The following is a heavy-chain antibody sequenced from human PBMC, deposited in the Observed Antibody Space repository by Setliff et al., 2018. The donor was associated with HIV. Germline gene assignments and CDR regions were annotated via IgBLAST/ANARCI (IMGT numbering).Heavy chain of an antibody. CDR2: IYYSGTA. D-gene: IGHD5-18*01. CDR3: ARDFRIQLWLRSPFDY. CDR1: DASINSNNYY. J-gene: IGHJ4*02. Sequence: SETLSLTCSISDASINSNNYYWVWIRQTPGKGLEWIGSIYYSGTAYYNPSLKSRLIISVDTSKNQFSLNLSSMSAADTAVYYCARDFRIQLWLRSPFDYWGQGTLVTVSS. V-gene: IGHV4-39*02.